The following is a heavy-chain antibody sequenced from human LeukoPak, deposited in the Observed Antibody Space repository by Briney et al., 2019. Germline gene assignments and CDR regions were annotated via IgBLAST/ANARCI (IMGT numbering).Heavy chain of an antibody. D-gene: IGHD3-10*01. CDR1: GFTFSSYD. CDR2: IGTAGDT. V-gene: IGHV3-13*01. J-gene: IGHJ4*02. Sequence: GGSLRLSCAASGFTFSSYDMHWVRHATGKGLEWVSAIGTAGDTYYPGSVKGRFTISRENAKNSLYLQMNSLRAGDTAVYYCARGMVRGSIDYWGQGTLVTVSS. CDR3: ARGMVRGSIDY.